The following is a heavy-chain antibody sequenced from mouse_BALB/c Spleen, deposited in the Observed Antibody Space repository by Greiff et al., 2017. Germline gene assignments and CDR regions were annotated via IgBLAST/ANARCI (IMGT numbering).Heavy chain of an antibody. V-gene: IGHV5-4*02. Sequence: EVKLVESGGGLVKPGGSLKLSCAASGFIFSDYYMYWVRQTPEKRLEWVATISDGGSYTYYPDSVKGRFTISRDNAKNNLYLQMSSLKSEDTAMYYCARSYYGSSYAMDYWGQGTSVTVSS. D-gene: IGHD1-1*01. CDR3: ARSYYGSSYAMDY. J-gene: IGHJ4*01. CDR1: GFIFSDYY. CDR2: ISDGGSYT.